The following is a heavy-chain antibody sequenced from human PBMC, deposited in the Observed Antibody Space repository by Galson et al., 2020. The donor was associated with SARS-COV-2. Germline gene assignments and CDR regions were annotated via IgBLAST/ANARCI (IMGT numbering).Heavy chain of an antibody. CDR2: IYQSGAT. CDR3: ARRYTYGLSPYWYFDL. D-gene: IGHD5-18*01. J-gene: IGHJ2*01. CDR1: GGSISSGGYS. Sequence: SETLSLTCAVSGGSISSGGYSWTWIRQPPGKALEWIGYIYQSGATQHNPSLKSRLTISVDRSKNQLSLDLRSVNVADSAGYYCARRYTYGLSPYWYFDLWGPGTLVTVSS. V-gene: IGHV4-30-2*01.